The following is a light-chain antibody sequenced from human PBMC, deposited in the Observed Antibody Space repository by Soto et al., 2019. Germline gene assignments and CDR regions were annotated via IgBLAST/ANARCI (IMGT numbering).Light chain of an antibody. CDR1: QSINNY. CDR3: QRSFSASVT. CDR2: AAS. V-gene: IGKV1-39*01. J-gene: IGKJ1*01. Sequence: DIQMTQSPSSLSASVGDRVTITCRASQSINNYLNWYQQKPGKAPKILIYAASTLQAEVPSRFIGRGVGTDFTLTIRSLQPEDFATYFCQRSFSASVTFGQGTKVEIK.